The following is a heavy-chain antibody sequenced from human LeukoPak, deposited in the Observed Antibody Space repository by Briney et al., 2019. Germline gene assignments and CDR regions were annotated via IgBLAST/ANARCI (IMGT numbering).Heavy chain of an antibody. Sequence: GASVKVSCKASGYTFTSYYMHWVRQAPGQGLEWMGIINLSGGSTSYAQKFQGRVTMTRDTSTSTVYMELSSLRSEDTAVYYCARVNSGGYDSSGYESYFDYWGQGTLVTVSS. V-gene: IGHV1-46*01. J-gene: IGHJ4*02. CDR3: ARVNSGGYDSSGYESYFDY. D-gene: IGHD3-22*01. CDR1: GYTFTSYY. CDR2: INLSGGST.